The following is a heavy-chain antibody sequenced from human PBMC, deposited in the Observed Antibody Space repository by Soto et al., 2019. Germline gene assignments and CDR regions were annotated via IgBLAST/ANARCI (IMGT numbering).Heavy chain of an antibody. D-gene: IGHD6-6*01. CDR1: GGSFSGYY. J-gene: IGHJ6*03. V-gene: IGHV4-34*01. CDR3: ARAPYIAARLFEYYYMDV. Sequence: SETLSLTCAVYGGSFSGYYWSWIRQPPGKGLEWIGEINHSGSTHYNPSLKSRVTISVDTSKNQFSLKLSSVTAADTAVYYCARAPYIAARLFEYYYMDVWGKGTTVTVSS. CDR2: INHSGST.